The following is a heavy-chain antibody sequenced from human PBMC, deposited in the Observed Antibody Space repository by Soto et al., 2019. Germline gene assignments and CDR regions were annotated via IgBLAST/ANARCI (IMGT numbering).Heavy chain of an antibody. J-gene: IGHJ4*02. CDR2: ISSSSSTI. CDR3: TRDRNWNDAETKDFDY. D-gene: IGHD1-1*01. Sequence: PGGSLRLSCAASGFTFSSYSMNWVRQAPGKGLEWVSYISSSSSTIYYADSVKGRFTISRDNVKNSLYLQMNSLRAEDTAVYYCTRDRNWNDAETKDFDYWGQGTLVTVSS. V-gene: IGHV3-48*01. CDR1: GFTFSSYS.